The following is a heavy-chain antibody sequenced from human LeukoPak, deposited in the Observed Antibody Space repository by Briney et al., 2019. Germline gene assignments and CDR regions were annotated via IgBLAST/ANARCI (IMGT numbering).Heavy chain of an antibody. CDR1: GGTFSSYA. CDR2: IIPIFGIA. J-gene: IGHJ6*02. Sequence: ASVKASCKASGGTFSSYAISWVRQAPGQGLEWMGRIIPIFGIANYAQKFQGRVTITADKSTSTAYMELSSLRSEDTAVYYCASVPSYCSSTSCYTSYYYYGMDVWGQGTTVTVSS. CDR3: ASVPSYCSSTSCYTSYYYYGMDV. V-gene: IGHV1-69*04. D-gene: IGHD2-2*02.